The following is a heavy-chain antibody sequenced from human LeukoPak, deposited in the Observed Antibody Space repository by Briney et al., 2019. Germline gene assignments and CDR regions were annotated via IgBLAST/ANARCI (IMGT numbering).Heavy chain of an antibody. D-gene: IGHD7-27*01. CDR1: GFTFGDYA. CDR2: IRSKAFGETA. V-gene: IGHV3-49*04. Sequence: GGPLRLSCTVSGFTFGDYAINWVRQAPGKGLEWVGFIRSKAFGETAEYAASVKGRFTISRDDSKSIAYLQMNSLKTEDTAVYYCTRDRGSSTLGDYWGQGTLVTVSS. J-gene: IGHJ4*02. CDR3: TRDRGSSTLGDY.